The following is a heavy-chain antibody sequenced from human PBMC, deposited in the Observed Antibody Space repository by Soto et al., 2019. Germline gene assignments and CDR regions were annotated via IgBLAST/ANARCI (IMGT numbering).Heavy chain of an antibody. V-gene: IGHV3-74*01. CDR2: INSDESST. D-gene: IGHD2-2*01. CDR3: AREGDPYCTSTSCLRPFDS. Sequence: EVQLVESGGGLVQPGGSLRLSCAASGFTFSSYWMHWVRQVPGKGLVWVSRINSDESSTTYADFVKGRFTISRDNAKNTLYLQMHSLRAEDTAVYYCAREGDPYCTSTSCLRPFDSWGQGTPVTVSS. CDR1: GFTFSSYW. J-gene: IGHJ4*02.